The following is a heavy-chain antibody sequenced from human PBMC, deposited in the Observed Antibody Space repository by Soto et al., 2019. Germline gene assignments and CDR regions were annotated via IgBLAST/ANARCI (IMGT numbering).Heavy chain of an antibody. CDR1: GGSISSYY. CDR2: IYYSGST. CDR3: ARRYGVAYDL. D-gene: IGHD2-21*01. J-gene: IGHJ5*02. V-gene: IGHV4-59*08. Sequence: QVQLQESGPGLVKPSETLSLTCTVSGGSISSYYWSWIRQPPGKGLEWMGYIYYSGSTNYNPSLKTLVTTSVYTSKTQFSLKLTSVTAADTAVYYCARRYGVAYDLWGQGTLVTVSS.